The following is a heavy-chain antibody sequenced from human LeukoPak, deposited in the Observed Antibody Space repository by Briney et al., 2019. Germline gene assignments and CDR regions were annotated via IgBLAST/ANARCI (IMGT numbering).Heavy chain of an antibody. CDR3: ATRELVQDYYYMDV. V-gene: IGHV1-69*05. Sequence: SVRVSCKASLYTFNTYNIAWVRQAPGQGLEWMGRIIPIFGTANYAQKFQGRVTITTDESTSTAYMELSSLRSEDTAVYYCATRELVQDYYYMDVWGKGTTVTVSS. CDR2: IIPIFGTA. J-gene: IGHJ6*03. D-gene: IGHD6-13*01. CDR1: LYTFNTYN.